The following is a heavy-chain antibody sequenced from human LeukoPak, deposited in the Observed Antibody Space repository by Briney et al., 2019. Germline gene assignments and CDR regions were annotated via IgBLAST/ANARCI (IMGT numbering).Heavy chain of an antibody. CDR2: IKHDGSEK. V-gene: IGHV3-7*04. CDR1: GFTFSSYW. CDR3: ARDQGGYDYPPDY. J-gene: IGHJ4*02. D-gene: IGHD5-12*01. Sequence: GGSLRLSCAASGFTFSSYWMSWVRQAPGKGLEWVANIKHDGSEKYYVDSVKGRFTISRDNARNSLYLQMNSLRAEDTAVYYCARDQGGYDYPPDYWGQGTLVIVSS.